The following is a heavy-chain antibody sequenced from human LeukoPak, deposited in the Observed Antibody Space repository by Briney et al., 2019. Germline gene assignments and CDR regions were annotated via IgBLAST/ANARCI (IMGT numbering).Heavy chain of an antibody. Sequence: ASVKVSCKVSGYTLTELSMHWVRQAPGKGLEWMGGFDPEDGETIYAQKFQGRVTMTEDTSTDTAYMELSSLRSEDTAVYYCARALQRGRGSGWYRVFDYWGQGTLVTVSS. CDR2: FDPEDGET. CDR3: ARALQRGRGSGWYRVFDY. D-gene: IGHD6-19*01. CDR1: GYTLTELS. J-gene: IGHJ4*02. V-gene: IGHV1-24*01.